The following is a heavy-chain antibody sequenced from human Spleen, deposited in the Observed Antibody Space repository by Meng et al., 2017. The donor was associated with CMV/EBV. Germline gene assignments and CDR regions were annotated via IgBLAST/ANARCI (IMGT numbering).Heavy chain of an antibody. D-gene: IGHD2-15*01. CDR2: ISPIFGTA. CDR3: ARVKRYCTGGSCSSTGYYGMDV. Sequence: SVKVSCKASGGTFNSYAISWVRQAPGQGLGWMGGISPIFGTANYAQKFQDRVTITTDESTSTAYMELSRLRSDDMAVYYCARVKRYCTGGSCSSTGYYGMDVWGQGTTVTVSS. J-gene: IGHJ6*02. CDR1: GGTFNSYA. V-gene: IGHV1-69*05.